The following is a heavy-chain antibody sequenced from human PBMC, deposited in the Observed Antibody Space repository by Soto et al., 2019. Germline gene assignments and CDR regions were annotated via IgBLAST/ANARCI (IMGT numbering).Heavy chain of an antibody. CDR1: GYRFTIYC. Sequence: PGESLKISCNGSGYRFTIYCIGLVPQMPGKGLEWMGIIYPGDSDTRYSPSFQGQVTISADKSISTAYLQWSSLKASDTAMYYCARQGYGVYDLGMDVWGQGTTVTVSS. CDR2: IYPGDSDT. J-gene: IGHJ6*02. D-gene: IGHD4-17*01. V-gene: IGHV5-51*01. CDR3: ARQGYGVYDLGMDV.